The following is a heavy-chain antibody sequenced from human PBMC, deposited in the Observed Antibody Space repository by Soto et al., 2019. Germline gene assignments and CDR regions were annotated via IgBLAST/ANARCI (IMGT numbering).Heavy chain of an antibody. CDR1: GGTFSSYT. D-gene: IGHD6-19*01. V-gene: IGHV1-69*08. CDR3: ARDRGAVAHRSTITLGY. CDR2: IIPILGIA. J-gene: IGHJ4*02. Sequence: QVQLVQSGAEVKKPGSSVKVSCKASGGTFSSYTISWVRQAPGQGLEWMGRIIPILGIANYAQKFQGRVTITADKSPRTAYMELGSLRPEETVVYYCARDRGAVAHRSTITLGYWGQGTLVTGS.